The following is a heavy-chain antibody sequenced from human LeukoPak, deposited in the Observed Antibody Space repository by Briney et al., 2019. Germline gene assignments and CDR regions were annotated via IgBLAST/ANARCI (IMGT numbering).Heavy chain of an antibody. CDR2: INHSGST. CDR3: ARGRYDFWSSYILDY. Sequence: SETLSLTCAVYGGSFSGYYWSWIRQPPGKGLEWIGEINHSGSTNYNPSLKSRVTISVDTSKNQFSLKLSSVTAADTAVYYCARGRYDFWSSYILDYWGQGTLVTVSS. D-gene: IGHD3-3*01. V-gene: IGHV4-34*01. CDR1: GGSFSGYY. J-gene: IGHJ4*02.